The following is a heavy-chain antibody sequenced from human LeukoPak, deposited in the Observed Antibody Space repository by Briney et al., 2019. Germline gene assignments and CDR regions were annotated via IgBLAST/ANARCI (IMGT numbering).Heavy chain of an antibody. CDR1: GFTFSSYA. Sequence: GGSLRLSCAASGFTFSSYAMSWVRQAPGKGLEWVSAIGGSGGSTYYADSVKGRFTISRDNAKNSLYLQMNNLRAEDTAVYYCARGINGPNYYDSSGYYCFDYWGQGTLVTVSS. D-gene: IGHD3-22*01. CDR3: ARGINGPNYYDSSGYYCFDY. J-gene: IGHJ4*02. V-gene: IGHV3-23*01. CDR2: IGGSGGST.